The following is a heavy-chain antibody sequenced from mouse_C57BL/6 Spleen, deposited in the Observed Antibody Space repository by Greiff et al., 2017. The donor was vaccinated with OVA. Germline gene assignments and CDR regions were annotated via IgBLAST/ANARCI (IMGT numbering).Heavy chain of an antibody. CDR2: IYPSDSET. V-gene: IGHV1-61*01. J-gene: IGHJ1*03. D-gene: IGHD2-2*01. CDR1: GYTFTSYW. CDR3: ARRDGYDGWYFDV. Sequence: VQLQQPGAELVRPGSSVKLSCKASGYTFTSYWMDWVKQRPGQGLEWIGNIYPSDSETHYNQKFKDKATLTVDKSSSTAYMQLSSLTSEDSAVYYCARRDGYDGWYFDVWGTGTTVTVSS.